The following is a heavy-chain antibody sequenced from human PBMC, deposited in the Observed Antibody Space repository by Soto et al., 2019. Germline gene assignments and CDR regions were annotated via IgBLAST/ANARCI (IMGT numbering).Heavy chain of an antibody. CDR1: GYTFTIYP. V-gene: IGHV1-3*01. CDR2: NNAGNGNT. J-gene: IGHJ6*02. CDR3: AGGDAIRAFYSGLAL. Sequence: NLPRKTAGYTFTIYPVGCLIHTPGQRLECVGWNNAGNGNTKYSQKFQERVTITRDTSANTTYMELSSLRFEDTAVYYCAGGDAIRAFYSGLALWGQGSTVTVS.